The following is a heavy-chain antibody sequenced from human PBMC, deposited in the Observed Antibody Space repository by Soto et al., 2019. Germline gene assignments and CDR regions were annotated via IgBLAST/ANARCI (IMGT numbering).Heavy chain of an antibody. J-gene: IGHJ3*02. Sequence: ASVKVSCKASGYTFTSYGISWVRQAPGQGLEWMGWINPNSGGTNCTQKFQGRVTMTRDTSISTAYTEMSRLRSDDTGVYYCARGLAVAGPVANDAFDIWGQGTMVTVSS. V-gene: IGHV1-2*02. D-gene: IGHD6-19*01. CDR3: ARGLAVAGPVANDAFDI. CDR1: GYTFTSYG. CDR2: INPNSGGT.